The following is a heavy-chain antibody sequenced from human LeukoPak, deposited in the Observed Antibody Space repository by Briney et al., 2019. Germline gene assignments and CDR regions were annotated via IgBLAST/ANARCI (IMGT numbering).Heavy chain of an antibody. Sequence: SVKVSCKASGGTFITYAVSWVRQAPGQGLEWMGGIIPIFGKADYAQKFQDRVTITADESTSTAYMELSSLRSEDTALYYCARAGEYCSGGSCYSGAYFDYWGQGTLVTVSS. V-gene: IGHV1-69*13. D-gene: IGHD2-15*01. CDR3: ARAGEYCSGGSCYSGAYFDY. J-gene: IGHJ4*02. CDR2: IIPIFGKA. CDR1: GGTFITYA.